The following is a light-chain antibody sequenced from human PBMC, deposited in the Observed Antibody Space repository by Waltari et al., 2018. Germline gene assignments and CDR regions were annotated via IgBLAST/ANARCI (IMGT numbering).Light chain of an antibody. V-gene: IGKV3-15*01. CDR1: QSVSST. CDR2: GAS. CDR3: RQYNNWPPPWT. Sequence: EIVLTQSSATLSVTPGQRATLPCRASQSVSSTVAWYQQKPGQAPGLLNYGASTRATGIPARFSGSGSGTEFTVTISSMQSESFAVYYCRQYNNWPPPWTFGQGTKVEIK. J-gene: IGKJ1*01.